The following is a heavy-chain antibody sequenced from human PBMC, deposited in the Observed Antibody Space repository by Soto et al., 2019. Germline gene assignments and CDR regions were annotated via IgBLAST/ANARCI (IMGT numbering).Heavy chain of an antibody. J-gene: IGHJ6*02. CDR3: ARDRRYIVLVPAATPHYGMDV. CDR2: ISAYNGNT. CDR1: GYTFTSYG. V-gene: IGHV1-18*01. Sequence: GASVKVSCKASGYTFTSYGISWVRQAPGQGLEWMGWISAYNGNTNYAQKLQGRVTMTTDTSTSTAYMELRSLRSDDTAVYYCARDRRYIVLVPAATPHYGMDVWGQGTTVTVSS. D-gene: IGHD2-2*01.